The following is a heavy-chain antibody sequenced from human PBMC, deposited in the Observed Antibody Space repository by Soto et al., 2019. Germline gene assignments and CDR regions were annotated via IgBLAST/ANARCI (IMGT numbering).Heavy chain of an antibody. D-gene: IGHD3-3*01. CDR1: GGSNSSGGYY. CDR2: IYYSGST. CDR3: ARADWSGPGGNNWFDP. Sequence: SETLSLTCTVSGGSNSSGGYYWSWIRQHPGKGLEWIGYIYYSGSTYYNPSLKSRVTISVDTSKNQFSLKLSSVTAADTAVYYCARADWSGPGGNNWFDPWGQGTLVTVSS. J-gene: IGHJ5*02. V-gene: IGHV4-31*03.